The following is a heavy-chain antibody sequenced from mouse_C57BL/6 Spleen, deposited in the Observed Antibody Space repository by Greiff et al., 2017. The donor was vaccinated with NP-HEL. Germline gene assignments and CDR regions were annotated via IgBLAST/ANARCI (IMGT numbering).Heavy chain of an antibody. Sequence: VQLQQSGAELVRPGASVTLSCKASGYTFTDYEMHWVKQTPVHGLEWIGAIDPETGGTAYNQKFKGKAILTADKSSSTAYLELRSLTSEDSAVYYCTKKVGWYVDVWGTGTTVTVSS. CDR1: GYTFTDYE. D-gene: IGHD1-1*01. CDR2: IDPETGGT. V-gene: IGHV1-15*01. CDR3: TKKVGWYVDV. J-gene: IGHJ1*03.